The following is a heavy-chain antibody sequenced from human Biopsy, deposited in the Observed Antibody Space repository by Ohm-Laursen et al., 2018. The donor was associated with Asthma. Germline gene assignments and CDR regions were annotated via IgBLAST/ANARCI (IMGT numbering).Heavy chain of an antibody. CDR2: HDHEEGGT. Sequence: SVTVACQISGYSLTDLSMHWVRQAPGQGPEWMGGHDHEEGGTVNARRFQGRVTMTEDTSTDTAYMELSSLSSDDTAVYYCASDFPKDYVRYNFQFWGQGTLVTVSS. D-gene: IGHD4-17*01. V-gene: IGHV1-24*01. CDR1: GYSLTDLS. J-gene: IGHJ4*02. CDR3: ASDFPKDYVRYNFQF.